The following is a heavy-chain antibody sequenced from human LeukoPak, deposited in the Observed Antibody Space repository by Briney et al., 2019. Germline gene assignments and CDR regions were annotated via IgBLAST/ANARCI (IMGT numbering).Heavy chain of an antibody. Sequence: GGSLRLSCAASGFTFSSYGIHWVRQAPGKGLEWVAFISYDGSNKYYVDSMEGRFTISRDNSKNTLYLQMNSLRAEDTAVYYCAKARGNDYGDRYYFDFWGHGTLVTVSS. V-gene: IGHV3-30*18. CDR1: GFTFSSYG. CDR2: ISYDGSNK. CDR3: AKARGNDYGDRYYFDF. D-gene: IGHD4-17*01. J-gene: IGHJ4*01.